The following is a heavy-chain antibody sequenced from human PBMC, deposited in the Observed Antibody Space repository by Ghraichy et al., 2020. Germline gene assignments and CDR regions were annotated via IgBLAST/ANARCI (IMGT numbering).Heavy chain of an antibody. CDR3: ARVGYSSGWYLYQDYYFDY. D-gene: IGHD6-19*01. V-gene: IGHV1-18*01. CDR2: ISAYNGNT. J-gene: IGHJ4*02. CDR1: GANFSSSG. Sequence: ASVKVSCKASGANFSSSGISWERQAPRQRLEWMGWISAYNGNTNYAQKLQGRVTMTTDTSTSTAYMELRSLRSDDTAVYYCARVGYSSGWYLYQDYYFDYWGQCTLVTVST.